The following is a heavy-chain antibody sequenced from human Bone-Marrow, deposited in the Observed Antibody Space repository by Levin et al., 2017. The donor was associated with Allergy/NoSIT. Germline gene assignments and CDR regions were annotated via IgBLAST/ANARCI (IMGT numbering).Heavy chain of an antibody. D-gene: IGHD5-12*01. CDR2: ISTSSRYI. Sequence: PGGSLRLSCAASSGFSFGSFNMNWVRQAPGKELEWVSAISTSSRYIFYADSVKGRFTISRDNDKNTLYLQMNSLRAEDTAVYYCARNYGYAGRFDSWGQGTLVSVSS. CDR3: ARNYGYAGRFDS. J-gene: IGHJ4*02. CDR1: GFSFGSFN. V-gene: IGHV3-21*01.